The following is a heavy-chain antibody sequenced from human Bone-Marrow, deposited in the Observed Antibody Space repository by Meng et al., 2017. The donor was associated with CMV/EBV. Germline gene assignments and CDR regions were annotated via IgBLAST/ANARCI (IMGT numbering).Heavy chain of an antibody. D-gene: IGHD7-27*01. V-gene: IGHV3-30*02. CDR1: GFSFRNLG. CDR2: MRADDNNE. J-gene: IGHJ5*02. CDR3: AKDINWGFDP. Sequence: QVLRVAPGGGVFHPGGPLSLSCTASGFSFRNLGMNWVRQAPGKGLEWVALMRADDNNEYYADSVKGRFTISRDVSKNTLYLQMNSLRPEDTAVYCCAKDINWGFDPWGQGTLVTVSS.